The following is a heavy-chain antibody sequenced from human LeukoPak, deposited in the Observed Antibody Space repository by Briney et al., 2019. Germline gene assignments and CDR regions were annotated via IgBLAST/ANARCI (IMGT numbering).Heavy chain of an antibody. CDR2: ISWNSANI. CDR1: GFTFDDYG. CDR3: AKDRSEDSSGYYYGSSDY. D-gene: IGHD3-22*01. V-gene: IGHV3-9*01. J-gene: IGHJ4*02. Sequence: PGRSLRLSCAASGFTFDDYGMYWVRQPPGKGLEWVSGISWNSANIDYADSVKGRFTISRDNSKNTLYLQMNSLRAEDTAVYYCAKDRSEDSSGYYYGSSDYWGQGTLVTVSS.